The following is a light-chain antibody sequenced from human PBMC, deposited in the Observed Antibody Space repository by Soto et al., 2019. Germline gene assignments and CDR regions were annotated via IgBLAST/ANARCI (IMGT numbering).Light chain of an antibody. V-gene: IGKV1-5*03. J-gene: IGKJ1*01. Sequence: DIQMTQSPSTLSASVGDRVTISCRASQSINNWLAWYQQKPGKAPKLLVSKASNLERGVPSRFSGSGSGTEFTLTISSLQPDDFATYYCQQYSIYWTFGQGTKVEIK. CDR3: QQYSIYWT. CDR1: QSINNW. CDR2: KAS.